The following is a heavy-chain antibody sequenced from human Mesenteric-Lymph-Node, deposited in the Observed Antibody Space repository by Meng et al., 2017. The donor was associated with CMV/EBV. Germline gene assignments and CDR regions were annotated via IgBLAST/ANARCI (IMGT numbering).Heavy chain of an antibody. Sequence: GESLKISCAGSGFTFSTYAMHWVRQAPGKGLEHVSVIRSDGGSTYYAYSVKGRFSISIDNSKNTLYLQMDSLRADDMAIYYSARCKHYSNFRDDDFRIWGLGTLVTVSS. J-gene: IGHJ3*02. CDR3: ARCKHYSNFRDDDFRI. CDR1: GFTFSTYA. V-gene: IGHV3-64*01. CDR2: IRSDGGST. D-gene: IGHD2-15*01.